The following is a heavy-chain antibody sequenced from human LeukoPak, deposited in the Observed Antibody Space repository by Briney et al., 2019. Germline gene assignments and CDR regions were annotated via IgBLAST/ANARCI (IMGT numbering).Heavy chain of an antibody. V-gene: IGHV3-48*03. J-gene: IGHJ6*02. D-gene: IGHD4-17*01. CDR3: ARDPHYDDYYYYYYGMDV. CDR2: ISSSGSTI. Sequence: GGSLRLSCAASGFTFSSYEMNWVRQAPGKGLEWVSYISSSGSTIYYADSVKGRFTISRDNAKNSLYLQMNSLRAEDTAVYYCARDPHYDDYYYYYYGMDVWGQGTTVTVSS. CDR1: GFTFSSYE.